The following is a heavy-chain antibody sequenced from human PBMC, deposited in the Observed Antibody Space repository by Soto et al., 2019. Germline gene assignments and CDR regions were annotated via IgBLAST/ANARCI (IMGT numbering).Heavy chain of an antibody. J-gene: IGHJ6*02. CDR2: INHSGST. Sequence: KPSETLSLTCAVYGGSFSGYYWSWIRQPPGKGLEWIGEINHSGSTNYNPSLKSRVTISVDTSKNQFSLKLSSVTAADTAVYYCARGNPTYYDFWSGSRGFYYYGMDVWGQGTTVTVSS. V-gene: IGHV4-34*01. D-gene: IGHD3-3*01. CDR3: ARGNPTYYDFWSGSRGFYYYGMDV. CDR1: GGSFSGYY.